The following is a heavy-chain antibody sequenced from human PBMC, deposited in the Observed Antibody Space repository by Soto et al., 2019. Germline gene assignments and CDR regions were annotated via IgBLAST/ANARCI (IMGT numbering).Heavy chain of an antibody. V-gene: IGHV1-69*06. D-gene: IGHD2-2*01. CDR2: IIPIFGTA. Sequence: SVKVSCKASGGTFSSYAISWVRQAPGQGLEWMGGIIPIFGTANYAQKFQGRVTITADKSTSTAYLELSSLRSEDTAVYYCTDCSSTSCYWWGQGTMVTVSS. CDR1: GGTFSSYA. J-gene: IGHJ1*01. CDR3: TDCSSTSCYW.